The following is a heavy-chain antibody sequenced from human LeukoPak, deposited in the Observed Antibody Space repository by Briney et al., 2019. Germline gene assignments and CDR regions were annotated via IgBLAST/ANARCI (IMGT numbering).Heavy chain of an antibody. J-gene: IGHJ6*04. CDR3: ARDPGEERGYSGMDV. V-gene: IGHV1-46*01. Sequence: ASVKVSCKASGYTFTSYYMHWVRQAPGQGLEWMGIINPSGGSTSYAQKFQGRVTMTRDTSTSTVYMALSSLRSEDTAVYYCARDPGEERGYSGMDVWGKGTTVTISS. D-gene: IGHD5-12*01. CDR1: GYTFTSYY. CDR2: INPSGGST.